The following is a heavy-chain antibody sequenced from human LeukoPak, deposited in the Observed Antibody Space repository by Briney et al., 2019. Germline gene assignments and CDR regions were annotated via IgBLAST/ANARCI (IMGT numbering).Heavy chain of an antibody. CDR1: GFTFDDYG. CDR2: INWSGGST. Sequence: GGSLRLSCAASGFTFDDYGMSWVRQALGKGLEWVSGINWSGGSTSYADSVKGRFTISRDNAKNSLYLQMNSLRAEDTALYYCARGGITIFGVAIPNFDYWGQGTLVTVSS. V-gene: IGHV3-20*04. CDR3: ARGGITIFGVAIPNFDY. D-gene: IGHD3-3*01. J-gene: IGHJ4*02.